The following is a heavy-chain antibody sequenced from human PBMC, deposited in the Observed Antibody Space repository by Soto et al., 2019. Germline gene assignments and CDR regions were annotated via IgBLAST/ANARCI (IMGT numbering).Heavy chain of an antibody. CDR2: ISSSSSTI. CDR3: ARDWILWFGERVYYYGMDV. D-gene: IGHD3-10*01. J-gene: IGHJ6*02. CDR1: GFTFSSYS. Sequence: EVQLVESGGGLMQPGGSQRLSCAASGFTFSSYSMNWVRQAPGKGLEWVSYISSSSSTIYYADSVKGRFTISRDNAKNSPYLQMNSLRDEDTAVYYCARDWILWFGERVYYYGMDVWGQGTTVTVSS. V-gene: IGHV3-48*02.